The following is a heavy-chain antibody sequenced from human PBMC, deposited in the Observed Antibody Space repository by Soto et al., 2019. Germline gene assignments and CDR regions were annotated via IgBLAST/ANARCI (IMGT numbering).Heavy chain of an antibody. J-gene: IGHJ6*02. D-gene: IGHD5-18*01. CDR2: IIPIFGTA. V-gene: IGHV1-69*06. CDR1: GGTFSSYA. Sequence: ASVKVSCKASGGTFSSYAISWVRQAPGQGLEWMGGIIPIFGTANYAQKFQGRVTITADKSTSTAYMELSSLRSEDTAVYYCARGGEDRGYPYDYYYGMEVWGQGTTVTV. CDR3: ARGGEDRGYPYDYYYGMEV.